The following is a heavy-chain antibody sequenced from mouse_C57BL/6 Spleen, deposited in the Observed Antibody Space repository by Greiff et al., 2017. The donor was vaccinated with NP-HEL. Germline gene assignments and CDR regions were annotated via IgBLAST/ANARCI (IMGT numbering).Heavy chain of an antibody. V-gene: IGHV1-80*01. CDR2: IYPGDGDT. J-gene: IGHJ4*01. CDR1: GYAFSSYW. D-gene: IGHD1-1*01. CDR3: ARGGYYGSSSGLYAMDY. Sequence: QVQLQQSGAELVKPGASVKISCKASGYAFSSYWMNWVKQRPGKGLEWIGQIYPGDGDTNYNGKFKGKATLTADQSSSTAYMQLSSLTSEDSAVYFCARGGYYGSSSGLYAMDYWGQGTSVTVSS.